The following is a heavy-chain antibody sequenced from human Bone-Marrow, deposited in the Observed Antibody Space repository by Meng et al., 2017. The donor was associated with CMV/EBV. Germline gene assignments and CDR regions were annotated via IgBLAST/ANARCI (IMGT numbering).Heavy chain of an antibody. CDR1: GFTFSDYY. CDR3: ARERQDVVVPAAIDY. D-gene: IGHD2-2*01. CDR2: IKQDGSEK. Sequence: GGSLRLSCAASGFTFSDYYMSWVRQAPGKGLEWVANIKQDGSEKYYVDSVKGRFTISRDNAKNSLYLQMNSLRAEDTAVYYCARERQDVVVPAAIDYCGQGTLVTVSS. J-gene: IGHJ4*02. V-gene: IGHV3-7*01.